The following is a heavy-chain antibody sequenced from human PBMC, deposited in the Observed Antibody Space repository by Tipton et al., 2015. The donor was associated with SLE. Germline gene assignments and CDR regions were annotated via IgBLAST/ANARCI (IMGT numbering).Heavy chain of an antibody. CDR2: IYSGGST. V-gene: IGHV3-53*05. Sequence: SLRLSCAASGFTVSSNYMSWVRQAPGKGLEWVSVIYSGGSTYYADSVKGRFTISRDNPKNTLYLQMNSLRAEDTAVYYCARDRGSGWFDFDYWGQGTLVTVSS. CDR3: ARDRGSGWFDFDY. CDR1: GFTVSSNY. D-gene: IGHD6-19*01. J-gene: IGHJ4*02.